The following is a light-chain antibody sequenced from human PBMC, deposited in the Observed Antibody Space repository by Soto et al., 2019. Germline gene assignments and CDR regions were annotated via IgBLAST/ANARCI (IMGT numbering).Light chain of an antibody. J-gene: IGLJ1*01. V-gene: IGLV2-23*02. CDR3: CSYAAGSVYV. Sequence: QSALTQPASVSGSPGQSITISCTGTSSDVGSYNLVSWYQQHPGKAPKLMIYEVSKRPSGVSNRFSGSKSGNTASLTISGLQAEDEADYYCCSYAAGSVYVFGTGTKLTVL. CDR1: SSDVGSYNL. CDR2: EVS.